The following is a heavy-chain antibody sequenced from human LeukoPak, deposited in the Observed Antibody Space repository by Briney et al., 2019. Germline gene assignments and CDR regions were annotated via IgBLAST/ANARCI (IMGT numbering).Heavy chain of an antibody. CDR1: GYTFTGYY. CDR2: INPNSGGT. Sequence: ASVKVSCKASGYTFTGYYMHWVRQAPGQGLEWMGWINPNSGGTNYAQRFQGRVTMTRDTSISTAYVELSRLRSDDTAVYYCARAHSGSYPYFDYWGQGTLVTVSS. V-gene: IGHV1-2*02. D-gene: IGHD1-26*01. J-gene: IGHJ4*02. CDR3: ARAHSGSYPYFDY.